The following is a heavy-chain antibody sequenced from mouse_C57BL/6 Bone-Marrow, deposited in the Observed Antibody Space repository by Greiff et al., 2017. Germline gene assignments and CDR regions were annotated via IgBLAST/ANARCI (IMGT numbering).Heavy chain of an antibody. Sequence: QVQLQQPGAELVKPGASVKLSCKASGYTFTSYWMHWVKQRPGQGLEWIGTLHPNSGSTNYNEKFKSKATLTVDKSSSTAYMQLSSLTSEDSAVYYCAIPSYYGSSYGYWGQGTTLTVSS. CDR3: AIPSYYGSSYGY. J-gene: IGHJ2*01. CDR1: GYTFTSYW. D-gene: IGHD1-1*01. V-gene: IGHV1-64*01. CDR2: LHPNSGST.